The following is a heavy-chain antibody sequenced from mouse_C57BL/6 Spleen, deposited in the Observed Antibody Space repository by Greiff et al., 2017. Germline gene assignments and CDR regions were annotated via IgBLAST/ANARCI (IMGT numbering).Heavy chain of an antibody. V-gene: IGHV1-64*01. CDR1: GYTFTSYW. Sequence: QVQLKQPGAELVKPGASVKLSCKASGYTFTSYWMHWVKQRPGQGLEWIGMIHPNSGSTNYNEKFKSKATLTVAKSSSTDYMQLSSLTSEDSAVYYCARPRYSYYGSSNYAMDYWGQGTSVTVSS. CDR3: ARPRYSYYGSSNYAMDY. CDR2: IHPNSGST. J-gene: IGHJ4*01. D-gene: IGHD1-1*01.